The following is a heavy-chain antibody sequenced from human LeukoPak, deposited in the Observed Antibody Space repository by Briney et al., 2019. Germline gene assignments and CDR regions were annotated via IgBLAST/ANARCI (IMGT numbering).Heavy chain of an antibody. CDR1: GGSISSGSYY. V-gene: IGHV4-61*02. J-gene: IGHJ4*02. Sequence: PSQTLSLTCTVSGGSISSGSYYWSWIRQPAGRGLEWIGRIYASGTTNYNPSLKSRVTMSVGTSKDQFSLKLSSVTAADTAMYYCAREERWLQSLAYWGQGTLVTVSS. CDR3: AREERWLQSLAY. D-gene: IGHD5-24*01. CDR2: IYASGTT.